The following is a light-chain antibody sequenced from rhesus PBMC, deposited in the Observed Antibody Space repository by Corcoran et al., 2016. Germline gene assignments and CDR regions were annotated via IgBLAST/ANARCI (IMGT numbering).Light chain of an antibody. J-gene: IGKJ4*01. CDR1: QKIHRN. CDR2: LAS. Sequence: DIQMTQSPSALSASVGDRGTISCRASQKIHRNLAWYQQKPGKAPNLRIYLASILQTGIPFRFGGSGSGTVFTLTISSLQPEDSAVYYCQQYYDNPLTFGGGTKVEVK. V-gene: IGKV1S8*01. CDR3: QQYYDNPLT.